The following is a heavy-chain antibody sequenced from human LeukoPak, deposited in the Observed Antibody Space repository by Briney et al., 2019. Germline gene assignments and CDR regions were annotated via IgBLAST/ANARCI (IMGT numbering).Heavy chain of an antibody. CDR1: GLSFSSYS. Sequence: PGGSLRLSCAASGLSFSSYSMNWVRQAPGKGLEWVSSISSSSVYEYYADSVKGRFTISRDNDKNSLYLQMNTLRGEDTAVYYCAKGDRAAPSLYYYYYHMDVWGKGTSVTVSS. V-gene: IGHV3-21*06. D-gene: IGHD5-18*01. CDR3: AKGDRAAPSLYYYYYHMDV. CDR2: ISSSSVYE. J-gene: IGHJ6*03.